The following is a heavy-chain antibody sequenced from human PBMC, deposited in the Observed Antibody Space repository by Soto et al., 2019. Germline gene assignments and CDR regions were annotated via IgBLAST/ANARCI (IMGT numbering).Heavy chain of an antibody. V-gene: IGHV3-33*01. D-gene: IGHD1-26*01. J-gene: IGHJ6*02. CDR3: ARDREDDYYYYGMDV. Sequence: VAVIWYDGSNKYYADSVKGRFTISRDNSKNTLYLQMNSLRAEDTAVYYCARDREDDYYYYGMDVWGQGTTVTVSS. CDR2: IWYDGSNK.